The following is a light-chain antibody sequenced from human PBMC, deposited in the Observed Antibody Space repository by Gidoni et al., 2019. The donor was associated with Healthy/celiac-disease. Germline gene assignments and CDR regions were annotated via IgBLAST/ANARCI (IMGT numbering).Light chain of an antibody. CDR1: QSISSY. CDR3: QQSYSTPRK. V-gene: IGKV1-39*01. Sequence: SSLSASVGDRVTITCRASQSISSYLNWYQQKPGKAPKLLIYAASSLQSGVPSRFSGSGSGTDFTLTISSLQPEDFATYYCQQSYSTPRKFGQGTKVEIK. J-gene: IGKJ1*01. CDR2: AAS.